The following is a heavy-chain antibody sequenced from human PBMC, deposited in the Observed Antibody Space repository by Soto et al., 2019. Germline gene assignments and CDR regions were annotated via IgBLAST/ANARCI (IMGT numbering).Heavy chain of an antibody. CDR2: IDWDDDK. V-gene: IGHV2-70*11. D-gene: IGHD6-6*01. CDR3: ARYYGSSSHPPYYYGMDV. CDR1: GFSLSTSGMC. J-gene: IGHJ6*02. Sequence: SGPTLVNPTQTLTLTCTFSGFSLSTSGMCVSWIRQPPGKALEWLARIDWDDDKYYSTSLKTRLTISKDTSKNQVVLTITNMDPVDTATYYCARYYGSSSHPPYYYGMDVWGQGTTVTVSS.